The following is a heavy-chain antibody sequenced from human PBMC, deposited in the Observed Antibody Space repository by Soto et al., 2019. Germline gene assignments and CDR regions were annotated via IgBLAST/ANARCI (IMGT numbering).Heavy chain of an antibody. CDR2: IYYSGST. J-gene: IGHJ6*02. V-gene: IGHV4-59*01. Sequence: SETLCLTCTVSGGSISSYYWSWIRQPPGKGLEWIGYIYYSGSTNYNPSLKSRVTISVDTSKNQFSLKLSSVTAADTAVYYCARDPSYYDILTGYYRYGMDVWGQGTTVTVSS. D-gene: IGHD3-9*01. CDR1: GGSISSYY. CDR3: ARDPSYYDILTGYYRYGMDV.